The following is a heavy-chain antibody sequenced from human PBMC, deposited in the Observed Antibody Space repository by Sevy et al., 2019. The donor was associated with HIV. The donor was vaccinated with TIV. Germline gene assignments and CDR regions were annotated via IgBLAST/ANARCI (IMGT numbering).Heavy chain of an antibody. CDR2: ISYVDNNK. V-gene: IGHV3-30-3*01. CDR1: GFFFSNYA. CDR3: ARDRGSGKNVFFDY. J-gene: IGHJ4*02. Sequence: GGSLRLSCAASGFFFSNYAMHWVRQAPGKGLEWVAVISYVDNNKYYADSVKGRFTISRDNSKNTLYLQMNSLRTEDTAVYYCARDRGSGKNVFFDYWGQGTLVTVSS. D-gene: IGHD3-10*01.